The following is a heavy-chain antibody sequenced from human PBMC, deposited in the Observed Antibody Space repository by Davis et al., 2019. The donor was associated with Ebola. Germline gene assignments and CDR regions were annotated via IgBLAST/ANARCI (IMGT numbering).Heavy chain of an antibody. CDR1: GGTFSSYA. CDR3: ASGLVRGESYWYFDL. J-gene: IGHJ2*01. V-gene: IGHV1-69*10. CDR2: IIPILGIA. D-gene: IGHD6-6*01. Sequence: SVKVSCKASGGTFSSYAISWVRQAPGQGLEWMGGIIPILGIANYAQKFQGRVTITADESTSTAYMELSSLRSEDTAVYYCASGLVRGESYWYFDLWGRGTLITISS.